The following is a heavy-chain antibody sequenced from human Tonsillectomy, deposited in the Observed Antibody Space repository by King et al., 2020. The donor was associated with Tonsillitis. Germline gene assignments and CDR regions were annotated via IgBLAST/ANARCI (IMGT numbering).Heavy chain of an antibody. CDR3: ARERPRSYSVAYYYGMDV. V-gene: IGHV1-18*04. CDR1: GYTFTTYG. D-gene: IGHD3-10*01. J-gene: IGHJ6*02. CDR2: ISAYNGNT. Sequence: QLVQSGPEVKKAGASVKVSCKASGYTFTTYGISWVRQAPGQGLEWMGWISAYNGNTNSAQKFQGRVTLTTDTSTSTAFMQVRSLSSDDTAVYYCARERPRSYSVAYYYGMDVWGQGTTVTVSS.